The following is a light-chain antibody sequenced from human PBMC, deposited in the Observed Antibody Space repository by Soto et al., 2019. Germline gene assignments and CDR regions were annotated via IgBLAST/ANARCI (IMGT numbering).Light chain of an antibody. CDR3: QQRSQWPLT. CDR2: DVS. Sequence: EIVLTQSPATLSLSPGEGATLSCRASQTIHNYLAWYQQKPGQVPRLLIYDVSNRATGIPDRFSGSGSGTVFTLTISSLEPDDFAVYYCQQRSQWPLTVGGGTKVEIK. CDR1: QTIHNY. J-gene: IGKJ4*01. V-gene: IGKV3-11*01.